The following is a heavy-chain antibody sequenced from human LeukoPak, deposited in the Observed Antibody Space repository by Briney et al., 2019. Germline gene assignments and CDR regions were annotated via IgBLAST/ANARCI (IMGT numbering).Heavy chain of an antibody. CDR3: ARGRREYQLLYTEYYYYMDV. V-gene: IGHV3-30-3*01. Sequence: GGSLRLSCAASGFTFSSYAMHWVRQAPGKGLEWVAVISYDGSNKYYADSVKGRFTISRDNSKNTLYLQMNSLRAEDTAVYYCARGRREYQLLYTEYYYYMDVWGKGTTVTVSS. CDR2: ISYDGSNK. D-gene: IGHD2-2*02. J-gene: IGHJ6*03. CDR1: GFTFSSYA.